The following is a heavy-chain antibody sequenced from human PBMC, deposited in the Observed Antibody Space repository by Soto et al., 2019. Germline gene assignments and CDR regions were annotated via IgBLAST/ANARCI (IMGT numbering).Heavy chain of an antibody. J-gene: IGHJ4*03. CDR2: LRQDGSQK. D-gene: IGHD2-2*01. V-gene: IGHV3-7*01. CDR1: GITLSSYW. Sequence: PERSIRLSWEPGGITLSSYWISKVRKAPRKGLKWMPNLRQDGSQKYLVDSVRGRFTIARDNAKNSMYLQMNSLRAEDTDVYYSGRDSTCCCYFGC. CDR3: GRDSTCCCYFGC.